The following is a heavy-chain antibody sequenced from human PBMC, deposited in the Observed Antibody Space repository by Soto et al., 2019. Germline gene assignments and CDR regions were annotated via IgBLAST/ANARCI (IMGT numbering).Heavy chain of an antibody. V-gene: IGHV5-51*01. Sequence: PGESLKISCKGSGYRFTSYWIGWVRQMPGKGLEWMGIIYPGDSDTRYSPSFQGQVTISADKSISTAYLQWSSLKASDTAMYYCASATLYGQDYYYYYGMDVWGQGTTVTVSS. D-gene: IGHD3-10*01. CDR1: GYRFTSYW. CDR2: IYPGDSDT. CDR3: ASATLYGQDYYYYYGMDV. J-gene: IGHJ6*02.